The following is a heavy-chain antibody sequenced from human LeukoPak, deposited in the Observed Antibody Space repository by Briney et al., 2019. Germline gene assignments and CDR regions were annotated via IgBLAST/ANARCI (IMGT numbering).Heavy chain of an antibody. V-gene: IGHV3-9*01. CDR2: ISWNSGSI. D-gene: IGHD3-3*01. J-gene: IGHJ4*02. CDR3: AKDGDLLEWSYYFDY. CDR1: GFTFDDYA. Sequence: GGSLRLSCAASGFTFDDYAMHWVRQAPGKGLEWVSGISWNSGSIGYADSVKGRFTISRDNAKNSLYLQMNSLRAEDTALYYCAKDGDLLEWSYYFDYWGQGTLVTVSS.